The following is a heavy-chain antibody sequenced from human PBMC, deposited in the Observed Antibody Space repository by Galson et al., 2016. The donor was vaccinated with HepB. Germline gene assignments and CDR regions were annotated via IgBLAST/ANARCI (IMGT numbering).Heavy chain of an antibody. CDR2: IKSRTDGGTT. V-gene: IGHV3-15*01. CDR3: TTWPPGDFWSGYYLDH. CDR1: GFTFTHAW. D-gene: IGHD3-3*01. Sequence: SLRLSCATSGFTFTHAWMSWVRQAPGKGLEWVGRIKSRTDGGTTDYAAPVKGRFTISRDDSNNTLYLQMNSLKTDDTAVYYSTTWPPGDFWSGYYLDHWGQGTLVTVSS. J-gene: IGHJ4*02.